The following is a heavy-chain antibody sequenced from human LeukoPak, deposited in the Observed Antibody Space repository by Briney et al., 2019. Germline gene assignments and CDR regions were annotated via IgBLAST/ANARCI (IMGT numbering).Heavy chain of an antibody. CDR3: ARERRAWGEDF. CDR2: INPNGGNT. D-gene: IGHD3-16*01. Sequence: ASVKISCKASGYIFTNYYIHWVRQAPGQGLEWVGLINPNGGNTGYAQRFQGRVTVTTDTSTSTVFMELNSLQSEDTAVYYCARERRAWGEDFWGQGTLVTVSS. J-gene: IGHJ4*02. V-gene: IGHV1-46*01. CDR1: GYIFTNYY.